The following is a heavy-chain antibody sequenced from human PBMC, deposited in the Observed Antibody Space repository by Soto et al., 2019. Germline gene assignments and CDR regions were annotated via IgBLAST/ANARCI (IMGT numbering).Heavy chain of an antibody. V-gene: IGHV4-31*03. CDR1: GASIRGVDYF. Sequence: QVQLQEAGPGLVKPSQTLSLTCTVSGASIRGVDYFWTWIRQRPGKGLEWLGNIYASGSAYTNPSLTSRVGLAVDTSQHQFALSLTSVTAADSAVYYCAREGKDISTHGGWNAFDLWGQGTEVSVFS. D-gene: IGHD2-15*01. CDR3: AREGKDISTHGGWNAFDL. J-gene: IGHJ3*01. CDR2: IYASGSA.